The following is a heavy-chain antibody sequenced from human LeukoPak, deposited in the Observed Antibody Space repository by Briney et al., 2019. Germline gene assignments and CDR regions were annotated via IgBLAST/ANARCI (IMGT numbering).Heavy chain of an antibody. D-gene: IGHD6-19*01. CDR2: IYSGGST. V-gene: IGHV3-53*01. J-gene: IGHJ4*02. CDR1: GFTVSNNY. Sequence: GGSLRLSCAASGFTVSNNYMSWVRQAPGKGLEWVSVIYSGGSTYYADSVKGRFTISRDNSKNTLYLQMNSLRDEDTALYYCAKAGIGVVGYFDYWGQGTLVTVSS. CDR3: AKAGIGVVGYFDY.